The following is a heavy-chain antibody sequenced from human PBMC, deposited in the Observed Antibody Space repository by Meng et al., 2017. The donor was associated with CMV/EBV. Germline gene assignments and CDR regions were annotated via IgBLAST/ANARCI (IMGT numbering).Heavy chain of an antibody. CDR1: GFTFDDYA. CDR2: ISWNSGSI. Sequence: SLKISCAASGFTFDDYAMHWVRQAPGQGLEWVSGISWNSGSIGYADSVKGRFTISRDNAKNSLYLQMNSLRAEDTALYYCAKDRGYGGYYGMDVWGQGTTVTVSS. CDR3: AKDRGYGGYYGMDV. J-gene: IGHJ6*02. V-gene: IGHV3-9*01. D-gene: IGHD3-16*01.